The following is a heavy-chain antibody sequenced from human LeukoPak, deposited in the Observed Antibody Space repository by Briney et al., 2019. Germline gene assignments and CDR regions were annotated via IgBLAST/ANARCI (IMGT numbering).Heavy chain of an antibody. CDR1: GFTFRSYS. Sequence: GGSLRLSCAASGFTFRSYSMNWVRQAPGKGLEWVSSISSSSSYIYYADSVKGRFTISRDNAKNSQYLQMNSLRAEDTAVYYCARKVRDAFDIWGQGTMVTVSS. V-gene: IGHV3-21*01. CDR2: ISSSSSYI. CDR3: ARKVRDAFDI. J-gene: IGHJ3*02. D-gene: IGHD3-10*01.